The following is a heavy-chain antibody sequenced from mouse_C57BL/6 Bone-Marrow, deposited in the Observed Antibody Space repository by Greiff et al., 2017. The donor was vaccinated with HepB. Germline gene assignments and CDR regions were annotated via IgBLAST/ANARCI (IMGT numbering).Heavy chain of an antibody. V-gene: IGHV1-76*01. CDR1: GYTFTDYY. Sequence: VQLQQSGAELVRPGASVKLSCKASGYTFTDYYINWVKQRPGQGLEWIARIYPGSGNTYYNEKFKGKATLTAEKSSSTAYMQLSSLTSEDSAVYFCARSDGRGYFDVWGTGTTVTVSS. D-gene: IGHD3-1*01. J-gene: IGHJ1*03. CDR2: IYPGSGNT. CDR3: ARSDGRGYFDV.